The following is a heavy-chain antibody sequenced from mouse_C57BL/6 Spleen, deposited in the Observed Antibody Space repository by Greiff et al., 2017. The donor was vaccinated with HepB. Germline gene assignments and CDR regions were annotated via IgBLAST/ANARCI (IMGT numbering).Heavy chain of an antibody. D-gene: IGHD2-3*01. CDR1: GFTFTDYY. Sequence: EVQRVESGGGLVQPGGSLSLSCAASGFTFTDYYMSWVRQPPGKALEWLGFIRNKANGYTTEYSASVKGRFTISRDNSQSILYLQMNALRAEDSATYYCARYLYDGYWFDYWGQGTTLTVSS. J-gene: IGHJ2*01. CDR3: ARYLYDGYWFDY. CDR2: IRNKANGYTT. V-gene: IGHV7-3*01.